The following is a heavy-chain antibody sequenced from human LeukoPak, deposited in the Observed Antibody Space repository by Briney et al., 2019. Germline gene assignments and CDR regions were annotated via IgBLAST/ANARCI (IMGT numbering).Heavy chain of an antibody. J-gene: IGHJ5*02. CDR1: GYTFTSYG. V-gene: IGHV1-18*01. D-gene: IGHD3-22*01. Sequence: GASVKVSCKASGYTFTSYGISWVRQAPGQGLEWMGWISAYKGNTNYAQKLQGRVTMTTDTSTSTAYMELGSRSSDDTAVYYWARDYQDYYDSSGYSSFDPWGQGTLVSVSS. CDR2: ISAYKGNT. CDR3: ARDYQDYYDSSGYSSFDP.